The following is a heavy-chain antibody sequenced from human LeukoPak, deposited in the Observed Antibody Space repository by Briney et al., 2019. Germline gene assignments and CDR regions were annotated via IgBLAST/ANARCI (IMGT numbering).Heavy chain of an antibody. V-gene: IGHV4-59*01. CDR3: ARGLVGLTPHAGVFQI. CDR1: GGSFSSSY. Sequence: SETLSLTCIVSGGSFSSSYWSWIRQPPGKGLEWIAYIYSNGNTNSNPSLKSRVTIAVDTSQSQFSLKLSSVTAADTAVYYCARGLVGLTPHAGVFQIWGQGTKVTVPS. J-gene: IGHJ3*02. D-gene: IGHD1-26*01. CDR2: IYSNGNT.